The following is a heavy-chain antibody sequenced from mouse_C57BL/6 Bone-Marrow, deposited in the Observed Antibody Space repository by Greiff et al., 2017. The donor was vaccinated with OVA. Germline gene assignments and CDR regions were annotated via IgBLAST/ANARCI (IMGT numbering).Heavy chain of an antibody. J-gene: IGHJ2*01. D-gene: IGHD1-1*01. CDR2: INPSNGGT. CDR1: GYTFTSYW. CDR3: ARRGYNGTYFDY. Sequence: QVQLQQPGTELVKPGASVKLSCKASGYTFTSYWMHWVKQRPGPGLEWIGNINPSNGGTNYNEKFKSKATLTVDKSSSTAYIQLSSLTSEDSAVYDCARRGYNGTYFDYWGKGTTLTVSS. V-gene: IGHV1-53*01.